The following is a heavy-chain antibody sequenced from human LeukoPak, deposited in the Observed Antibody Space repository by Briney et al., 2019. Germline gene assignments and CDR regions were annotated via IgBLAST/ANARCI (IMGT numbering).Heavy chain of an antibody. D-gene: IGHD3-16*01. V-gene: IGHV4-59*12. CDR3: ARATFGYFDY. CDR1: GGSISSYY. Sequence: SETLSLPCPVSGGSISSYYWSWIRPPPGKGLEWIGYIYYSGSTNYNPSLKSRVTISVDTSKNQFSPKLSSVTAADTAVYYCARATFGYFDYWGQGTLVTVSS. J-gene: IGHJ4*02. CDR2: IYYSGST.